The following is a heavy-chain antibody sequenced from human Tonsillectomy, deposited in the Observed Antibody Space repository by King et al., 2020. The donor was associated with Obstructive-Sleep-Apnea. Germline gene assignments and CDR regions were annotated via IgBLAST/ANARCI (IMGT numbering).Heavy chain of an antibody. CDR2: ISGSGVGT. Sequence: VQLVESGGGLVQPGGSLRLSCAASGFTFSSYAINWVRQAPGKGLEWVSAISGSGVGTYYADSVKGRFTISRDNSENTLYLQMNSLRAEDTAVYYCAKAYYGSGSYSSYYYGMDVWGQGTTVTVSS. CDR3: AKAYYGSGSYSSYYYGMDV. D-gene: IGHD3-10*01. V-gene: IGHV3-23*04. CDR1: GFTFSSYA. J-gene: IGHJ6*02.